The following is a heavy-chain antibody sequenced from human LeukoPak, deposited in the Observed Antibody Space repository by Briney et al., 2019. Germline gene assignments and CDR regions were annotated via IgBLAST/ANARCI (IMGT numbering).Heavy chain of an antibody. CDR1: GGSISSSTSYY. D-gene: IGHD1-1*01. CDR3: ARHRAAQLSKFDF. J-gene: IGHJ4*02. V-gene: IGHV4-39*01. CDR2: IYHSGET. Sequence: KTSETLSLTCNVSGGSISSSTSYYWGWIRQPPGKGLDWIGSIYHSGETSYNPSLTGRLTIAVDTSKNQFSLRLRSVTAADTAVYFCARHRAAQLSKFDFWGQGALVTVSS.